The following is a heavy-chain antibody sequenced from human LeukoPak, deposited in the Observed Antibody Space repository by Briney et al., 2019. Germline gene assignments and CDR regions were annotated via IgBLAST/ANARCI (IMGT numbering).Heavy chain of an antibody. V-gene: IGHV1-46*01. CDR1: GYTLTSYY. J-gene: IGHJ6*02. D-gene: IGHD1-26*01. CDR2: INPSGGST. CDR3: AREWVSGYYYGMDV. Sequence: SVTVSCKVSGYTLTSYYMHWVRQAPGQGLEWMGIINPSGGSTSSAQKFQGRVTMTRDTSTSTDYMELSSLRSEDTAVYYCAREWVSGYYYGMDVWGQGTTVTVP.